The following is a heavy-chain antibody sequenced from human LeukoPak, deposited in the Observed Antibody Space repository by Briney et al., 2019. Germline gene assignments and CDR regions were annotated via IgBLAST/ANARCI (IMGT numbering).Heavy chain of an antibody. CDR3: ARDRSHITIFGVVSIFDAFDI. CDR1: GGSFSGYY. V-gene: IGHV4-34*01. Sequence: SETLSLTCAVYGGSFSGYYWSWIRQPPGKGLEWIGEINHSGSTNYNPSLKSRVTISVDTSKNQFSLKLSSVTAADTAVYYCARDRSHITIFGVVSIFDAFDIWGQGTMVTVSS. D-gene: IGHD3-3*01. J-gene: IGHJ3*02. CDR2: INHSGST.